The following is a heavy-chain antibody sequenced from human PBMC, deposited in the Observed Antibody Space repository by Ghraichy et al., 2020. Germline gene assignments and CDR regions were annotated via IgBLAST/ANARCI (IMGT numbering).Heavy chain of an antibody. CDR2: INHSGST. V-gene: IGHV4-34*01. D-gene: IGHD3-10*01. CDR3: ARGRITMVRGVITWFDP. J-gene: IGHJ5*02. Sequence: SCAVYGGSFSGYYWSWIRQPPGKGLEWIGEINHSGSTNYNPSLKSRVTISVDTSKNQFSLKLSSVTAADTAGYYCARGRITMVRGVITWFDPWGQGTLVTVSS. CDR1: GGSFSGYY.